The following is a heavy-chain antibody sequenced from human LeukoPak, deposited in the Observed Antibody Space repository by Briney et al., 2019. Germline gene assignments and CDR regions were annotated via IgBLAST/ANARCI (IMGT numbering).Heavy chain of an antibody. Sequence: TGRSLRLSCAASGFTFSSYGMHWVRQAPGKGLEWVAIISYDGSNKYYADSVKGRFTISRDNSKNTLYLQMSSLRAEDTAVYYCAKDGWGVAGTLRGSYYYYMDVWGKGTTVTVSS. CDR1: GFTFSSYG. D-gene: IGHD6-19*01. V-gene: IGHV3-30*18. CDR2: ISYDGSNK. J-gene: IGHJ6*03. CDR3: AKDGWGVAGTLRGSYYYYMDV.